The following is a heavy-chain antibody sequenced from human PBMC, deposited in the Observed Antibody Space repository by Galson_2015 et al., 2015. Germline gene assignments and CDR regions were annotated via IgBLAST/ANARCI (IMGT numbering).Heavy chain of an antibody. CDR1: GFTFSDYY. D-gene: IGHD5-18*01. CDR3: ARRGAAGEYSYNYLGY. Sequence: SLRLSCAASGFTFSDYYMSWIRQAPGKGLEWVSYISSSGYTIYYADSVKGRFTISRDNAKNSLYLQMNSLRADDTAVYYCARRGAAGEYSYNYLGYWGQGTLVTVSS. V-gene: IGHV3-11*01. J-gene: IGHJ4*02. CDR2: ISSSGYTI.